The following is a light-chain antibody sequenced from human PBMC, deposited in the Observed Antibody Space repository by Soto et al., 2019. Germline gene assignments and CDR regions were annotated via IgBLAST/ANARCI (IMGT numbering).Light chain of an antibody. CDR3: SSSTNTNTLVI. Sequence: QSALTQPASVSGSPGQSITISCTGTTSDIGRYKFVSWLQQHPGKAPKLLIFEGRNRPSGVSNRFSGSKSGNTASLTISGLQADDEAIYFCSSSTNTNTLVIFGGGTKLTVL. CDR1: TSDIGRYKF. J-gene: IGLJ2*01. V-gene: IGLV2-14*01. CDR2: EGR.